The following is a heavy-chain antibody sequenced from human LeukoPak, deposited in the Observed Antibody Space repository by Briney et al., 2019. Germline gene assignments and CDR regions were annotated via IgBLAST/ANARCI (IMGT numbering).Heavy chain of an antibody. V-gene: IGHV4-59*01. CDR2: IHYSGRT. CDR3: VRDSGYSSSWYLIDDDFDI. Sequence: SSETLSLTCAVYGGSFSGYYWSWVRQFPGRRLEWIGYIHYSGRTNYNPSLKSRITLSLETSSNQISLELKSVTSADTALYYCVRDSGYSSSWYLIDDDFDIWGRGTMVIVSA. CDR1: GGSFSGYY. J-gene: IGHJ3*02. D-gene: IGHD6-13*01.